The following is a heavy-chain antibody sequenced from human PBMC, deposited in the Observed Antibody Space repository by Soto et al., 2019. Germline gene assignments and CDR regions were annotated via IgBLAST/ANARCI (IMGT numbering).Heavy chain of an antibody. CDR2: FDPEDGET. CDR3: ATLHGYAFDY. V-gene: IGHV1-24*01. D-gene: IGHD5-12*01. CDR1: GYTLTELS. J-gene: IGHJ4*02. Sequence: ASGKVSCKVSGYTLTELSMHWVRQAPGKGHERRGGFDPEDGETIYAQKSQGRVTMTEDTSTDTASMELSSLRSEDTAVYYCATLHGYAFDYWGQGTLVTVSS.